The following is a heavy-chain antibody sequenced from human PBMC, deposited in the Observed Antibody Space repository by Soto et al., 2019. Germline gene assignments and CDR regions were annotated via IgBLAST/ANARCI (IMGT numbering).Heavy chain of an antibody. J-gene: IGHJ4*02. CDR3: AKAEKVRQWLVCNLEF. CDR1: GFTFSSYD. D-gene: IGHD6-19*01. V-gene: IGHV3-30*18. Sequence: GGSLRLSCAASGFTFSSYDMHWVRQAPGKGLEWVAVISYDENNKYYVNSVRGRFTISRDNSTNTLYLQMHRLRPEDTAVYYCAKAEKVRQWLVCNLEFWGQGTLVTVSS. CDR2: ISYDENNK.